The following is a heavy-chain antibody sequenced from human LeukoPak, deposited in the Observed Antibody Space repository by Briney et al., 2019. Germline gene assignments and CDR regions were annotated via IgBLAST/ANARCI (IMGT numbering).Heavy chain of an antibody. Sequence: GASVGVSCTASGYIFTNYEMNWVRQAPGQGLEWMGWINTTTGSPTYAQGFTGRFVFSLDTSVSTTYLQISSLEAEDTAVYYCARTVLGATGYFDYWGQGTLITVSS. CDR1: GYIFTNYE. D-gene: IGHD1-26*01. CDR2: INTTTGSP. V-gene: IGHV7-4-1*02. CDR3: ARTVLGATGYFDY. J-gene: IGHJ4*02.